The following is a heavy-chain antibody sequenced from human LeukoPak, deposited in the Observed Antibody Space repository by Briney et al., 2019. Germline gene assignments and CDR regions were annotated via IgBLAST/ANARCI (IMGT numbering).Heavy chain of an antibody. CDR1: GYTFTSYG. J-gene: IGHJ6*03. D-gene: IGHD3-3*01. V-gene: IGHV1-18*01. CDR2: ISAYNGNT. Sequence: ASVEVSCKASGYTFTSYGISWVRQAPGQGLEWMGWISAYNGNTNYAQKLQGRVTMTTDTSTSTAYMELRSLRSDDTAVYYCARATYYDFWSGRSDYYMDVWGKGTTVTVSS. CDR3: ARATYYDFWSGRSDYYMDV.